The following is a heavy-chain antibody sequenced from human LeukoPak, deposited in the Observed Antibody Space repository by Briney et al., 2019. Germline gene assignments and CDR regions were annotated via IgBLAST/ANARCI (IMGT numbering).Heavy chain of an antibody. CDR3: AKERYSYCRSTSCWDAFDI. V-gene: IGHV3-30*18. J-gene: IGHJ3*02. CDR1: GFTFSNYG. D-gene: IGHD2-2*01. Sequence: GGSLRRSCAASGFTFSNYGMHWVRQAPGKGLEWVAVISYDGSNRYDADSVKGRFTISRDNSKNTLYLQMNSLRVEETAVYYCAKERYSYCRSTSCWDAFDIWGQGTMGTVSS. CDR2: ISYDGSNR.